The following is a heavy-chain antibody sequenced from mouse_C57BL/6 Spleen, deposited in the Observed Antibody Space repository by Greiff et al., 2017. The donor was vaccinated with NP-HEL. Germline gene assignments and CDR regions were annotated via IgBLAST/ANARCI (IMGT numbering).Heavy chain of an antibody. D-gene: IGHD1-1*01. CDR1: GYTFTSYW. CDR3: LITTVVATNYYFDY. Sequence: QVQLKESGAELAKPGASVKLSCKASGYTFTSYWMHWVKQRPGQGLEWIGYINPSSGYTKYNQKFKDKAPLTADKSSSTAYMQLSSLTYEDSAVYYCLITTVVATNYYFDYWGQGTTLTVSS. J-gene: IGHJ2*01. CDR2: INPSSGYT. V-gene: IGHV1-7*01.